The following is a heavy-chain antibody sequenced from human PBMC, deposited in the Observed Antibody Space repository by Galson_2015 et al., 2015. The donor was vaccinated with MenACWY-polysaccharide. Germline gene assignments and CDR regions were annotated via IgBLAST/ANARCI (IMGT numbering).Heavy chain of an antibody. V-gene: IGHV3-23*01. D-gene: IGHD3-22*01. CDR2: VSNSGGNT. J-gene: IGHJ4*02. CDR1: GFTFSSYA. CDR3: AREGWMGEKNSFSYDSSAFD. Sequence: SLRLSCAASGFTFSSYALTWVRQAPGAGLEWVSSVSNSGGNTYYAESVKGRFTLSRDNSQNTFCLQMHTLRAEDTAIYYCAREGWMGEKNSFSYDSSAFDWGQGTLVTVSS.